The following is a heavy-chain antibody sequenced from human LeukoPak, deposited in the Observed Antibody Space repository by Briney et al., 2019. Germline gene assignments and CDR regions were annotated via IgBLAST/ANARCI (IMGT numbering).Heavy chain of an antibody. Sequence: SETLSLTCTVSGGSIGSYYWSWIRQPPGKGLEWIGYIYYSGSTNYNPSLKSRVTISVDTSKNQFSLKLSSVTAADTAVYYCARDVGGSGWAYNWFGPWGQGTLVTVSS. D-gene: IGHD6-19*01. CDR2: IYYSGST. V-gene: IGHV4-59*01. CDR3: ARDVGGSGWAYNWFGP. CDR1: GGSIGSYY. J-gene: IGHJ5*02.